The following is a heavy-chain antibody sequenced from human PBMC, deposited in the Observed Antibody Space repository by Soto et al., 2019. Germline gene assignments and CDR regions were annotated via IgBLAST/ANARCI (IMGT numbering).Heavy chain of an antibody. CDR1: GFSFGSYA. D-gene: IGHD3-3*01. Sequence: GGSLRLSCAASGFSFGSYALSWVRQAPGKGLEWVSTISGSDGKTFYADSVKGRFSISRDTSQSTLYLQMNSLRADDTAMYYCARWSYLDYWGQGTRVTVS. CDR2: ISGSDGKT. V-gene: IGHV3-23*01. J-gene: IGHJ4*02. CDR3: ARWSYLDY.